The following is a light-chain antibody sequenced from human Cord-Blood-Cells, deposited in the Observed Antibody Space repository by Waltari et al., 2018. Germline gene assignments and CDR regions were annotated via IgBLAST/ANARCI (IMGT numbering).Light chain of an antibody. CDR2: EGS. CDR3: CSYAGSSTYWV. J-gene: IGLJ3*02. CDR1: RSDVGSYNL. Sequence: QSALTQPASVSGSPGQSITISCTGTRSDVGSYNLVSWYQQHPGKAPKHMIYEGSKRPSGVSNRFSGSKSGNTASLTISGLQAEDEADYYCCSYAGSSTYWVFGGGTKLTVL. V-gene: IGLV2-23*01.